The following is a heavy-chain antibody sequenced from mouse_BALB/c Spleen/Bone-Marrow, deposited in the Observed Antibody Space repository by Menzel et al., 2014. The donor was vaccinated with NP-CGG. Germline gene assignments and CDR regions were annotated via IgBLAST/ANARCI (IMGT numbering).Heavy chain of an antibody. CDR3: TSMITRGYYFDY. J-gene: IGHJ2*01. CDR1: GFTFSSYT. V-gene: IGHV5-6-4*01. D-gene: IGHD2-4*01. Sequence: EVNLVDSGGGLVKPGGSLKLSCAASGFTFSSYTMSWVRQTPEKRLEWVATISSGGSYTYYPDSVKGRFTISRDNAKNTLYLQMSSLKSEDTAMYYCTSMITRGYYFDYWGQGTTLTVSS. CDR2: ISSGGSYT.